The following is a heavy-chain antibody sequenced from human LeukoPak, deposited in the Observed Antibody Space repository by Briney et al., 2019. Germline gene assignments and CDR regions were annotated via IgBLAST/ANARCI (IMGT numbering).Heavy chain of an antibody. CDR1: GFTFRSYW. V-gene: IGHV3-7*01. Sequence: GGSLRLSCVASGFTFRSYWMSWARQAPGKGLEWVANMKLDGSEEYYVDSVKGRFTISSDNAKNSLYLQMNSLRVDDTAVYYCARWARYCSSGSCYSWFDPWGQGTLVTVSS. D-gene: IGHD2-15*01. J-gene: IGHJ5*02. CDR3: ARWARYCSSGSCYSWFDP. CDR2: MKLDGSEE.